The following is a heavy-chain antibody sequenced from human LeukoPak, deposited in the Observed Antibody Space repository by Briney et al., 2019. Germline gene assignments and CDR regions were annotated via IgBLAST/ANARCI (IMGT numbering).Heavy chain of an antibody. CDR1: GFTFTTYW. J-gene: IGHJ3*01. Sequence: GGSLEFSVAAPGFTFTTYWWSWFGQAPGKGRDWVANINQDGVEKYYVASVRGRLTISRDNAKNSMYVQMNSLRAEDTAVYYCARGFDGYYGFDLWGQGTMVTVSS. V-gene: IGHV3-7*03. CDR2: INQDGVEK. CDR3: ARGFDGYYGFDL. D-gene: IGHD5-24*01.